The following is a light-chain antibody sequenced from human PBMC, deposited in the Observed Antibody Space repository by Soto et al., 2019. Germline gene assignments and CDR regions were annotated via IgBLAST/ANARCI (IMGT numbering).Light chain of an antibody. CDR1: QSVLYSSNNKNY. V-gene: IGKV4-1*01. CDR3: QQYTGPPTT. J-gene: IGKJ5*01. Sequence: DIVMTQPPDSLAVSLGERATINCKSSQSVLYSSNNKNYLAWCQQRPGQAPRLLIYGASTRAAGIPDRFSGSGSGTDFTLTITRLEPEDSAVYFCQQYTGPPTTFGQGTRLEIK. CDR2: GAS.